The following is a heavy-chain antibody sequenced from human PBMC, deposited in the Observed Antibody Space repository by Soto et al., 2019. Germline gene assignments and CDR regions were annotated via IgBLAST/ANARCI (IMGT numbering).Heavy chain of an antibody. D-gene: IGHD4-17*01. CDR3: AREAVDYGDYGGAFDI. CDR1: GFTFSSYA. V-gene: IGHV3-30-3*01. Sequence: GGSLRLSCAASGFTFSSYAMHWVRQAPGKGLEWVAVISYDGSNKYYADSVKGRFTISRDNSKNTLYLQMNSLRAVDTAVYYCAREAVDYGDYGGAFDIWGQGTMVTVSS. J-gene: IGHJ3*02. CDR2: ISYDGSNK.